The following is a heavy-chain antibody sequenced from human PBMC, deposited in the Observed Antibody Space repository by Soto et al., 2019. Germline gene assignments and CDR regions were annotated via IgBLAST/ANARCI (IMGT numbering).Heavy chain of an antibody. Sequence: EVHLLESGGGLVQPGGSLRLSCAISGFTFSSYAMSWVRRAPGKGLEWVSAVGGSDPNSYYADSVKGRFTISRDISKNTLYLQMNSLRDEDTALYYCAKGSLLSPWYFDLWGRGTLVTVSS. J-gene: IGHJ2*01. CDR1: GFTFSSYA. V-gene: IGHV3-23*01. CDR3: AKGSLLSPWYFDL. D-gene: IGHD3-10*01. CDR2: VGGSDPNS.